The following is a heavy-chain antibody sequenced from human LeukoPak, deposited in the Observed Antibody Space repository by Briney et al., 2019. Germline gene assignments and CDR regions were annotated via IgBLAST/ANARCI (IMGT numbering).Heavy chain of an antibody. CDR1: GGSFSGYY. D-gene: IGHD3-16*02. CDR3: ARVTYYDYVWGSYRPYYFDY. V-gene: IGHV4-34*01. Sequence: SETLSLTCAVYGGSFSGYYWSWIRQPPGKGLEWTGEINHSGITNYNPSLKSRVTISVDTSKNQFSLKLSSVTAADTAVYYCARVTYYDYVWGSYRPYYFDYWGQGTLVTVSS. J-gene: IGHJ4*02. CDR2: INHSGIT.